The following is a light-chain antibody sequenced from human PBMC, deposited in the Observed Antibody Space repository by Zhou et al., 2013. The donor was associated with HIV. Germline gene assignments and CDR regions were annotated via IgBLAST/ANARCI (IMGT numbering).Light chain of an antibody. Sequence: EIAIWQSPGTLSLSPGERATVSCRASQTVSSNLAWYQQKPGQAPRLLIYGATTRATGIPERFSGSGSGTEFTLTISSLQSEDSGVYYCQQYDNWPPWTFGHGTKVEIK. V-gene: IGKV3-15*01. CDR1: QTVSSN. CDR3: QQYDNWPPWT. CDR2: GAT. J-gene: IGKJ1*01.